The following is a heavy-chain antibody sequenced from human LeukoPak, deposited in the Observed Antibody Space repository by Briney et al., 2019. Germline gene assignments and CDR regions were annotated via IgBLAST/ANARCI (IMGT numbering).Heavy chain of an antibody. V-gene: IGHV1-2*02. J-gene: IGHJ6*03. CDR1: GYTFTAYY. CDR3: ARGGRYYYYYYMDV. Sequence: ASVKVSCKASGYTFTAYYMHWVRQAPGQGLEWMGWINPKSGGTNYARKFQGRVTVTRDTSISTAYMELSSLRSDDTAVYYCARGGRYYYYYYMDVWGKGTTVTVSS. CDR2: INPKSGGT.